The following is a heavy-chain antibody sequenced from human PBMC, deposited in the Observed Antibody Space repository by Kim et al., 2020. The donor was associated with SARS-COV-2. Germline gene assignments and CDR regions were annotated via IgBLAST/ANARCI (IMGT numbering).Heavy chain of an antibody. CDR3: AKGRTSRRYCSGGSCYKARFLYYGMDV. CDR2: ISGDGGST. CDR1: GFTFDDYA. Sequence: GGSLRLSCAASGFTFDDYAMHWVRQAPGKGPEWVSLISGDGGSTYYADSVKGRFTISRDNSKNSLYLQMNSLRTEDDALCYCAKGRTSRRYCSGGSCYKARFLYYGMDVVRQGTTVTVSS. J-gene: IGHJ6*02. D-gene: IGHD2-15*01. V-gene: IGHV3-43*02.